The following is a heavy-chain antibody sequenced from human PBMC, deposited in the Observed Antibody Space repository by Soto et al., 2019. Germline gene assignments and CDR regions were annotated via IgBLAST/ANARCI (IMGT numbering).Heavy chain of an antibody. J-gene: IGHJ4*02. Sequence: GASVKVSCKASGYTFTGYYMHWVRQAPGQGLEWMGWINPNSGGTNYAQKFQGWVTMTRDTSISTAYMELSRLRSDDTAVHYCARDAGLGIAVAGMLSIDYWGQGTLVTVSS. CDR2: INPNSGGT. CDR3: ARDAGLGIAVAGMLSIDY. V-gene: IGHV1-2*04. D-gene: IGHD6-19*01. CDR1: GYTFTGYY.